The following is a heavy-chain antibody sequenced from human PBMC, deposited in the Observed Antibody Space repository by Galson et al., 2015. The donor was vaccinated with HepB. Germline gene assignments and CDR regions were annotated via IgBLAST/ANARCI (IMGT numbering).Heavy chain of an antibody. V-gene: IGHV3-74*01. J-gene: IGHJ4*02. CDR3: ARVLQGYYGSGINDY. CDR2: INSDGGTT. CDR1: RFTFSRYW. D-gene: IGHD3-10*01. Sequence: SLRLSCAASRFTFSRYWMHWVRQAPGKGLVWVSRINSDGGTTSYADSVKGRFTISRDNAKNSLYLQMNSLRAEDTAVYYCARVLQGYYGSGINDYWGQGTLVTVSS.